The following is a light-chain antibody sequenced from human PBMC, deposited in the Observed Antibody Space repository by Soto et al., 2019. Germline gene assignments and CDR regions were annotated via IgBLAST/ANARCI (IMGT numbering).Light chain of an antibody. CDR3: QQYYNSIT. Sequence: SLAVYQGERATINCKSSQTILYFSNNKNFLAWYQQKAGQPPKLLITWASTRESGVPDRFSGSGSGTDFTLTISSLQAEDVAVYYCQQYYNSITFGQGTRLEIK. J-gene: IGKJ5*01. CDR1: QTILYFSNNKNF. V-gene: IGKV4-1*01. CDR2: WAS.